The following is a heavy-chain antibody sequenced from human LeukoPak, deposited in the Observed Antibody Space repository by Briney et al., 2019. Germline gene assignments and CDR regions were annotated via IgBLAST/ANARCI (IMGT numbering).Heavy chain of an antibody. Sequence: SETLSLTCTVSGYSISSGYYWGWIRQPPGKGLEWIGSIYHSGSTYYNPSLKSRVTISVDTSKNQFPLKLSSVTAADTAVYYCARLCLPATRFDYWGQGTLVTVSS. V-gene: IGHV4-38-2*02. CDR3: ARLCLPATRFDY. CDR1: GYSISSGYY. CDR2: IYHSGST. J-gene: IGHJ4*02. D-gene: IGHD5-24*01.